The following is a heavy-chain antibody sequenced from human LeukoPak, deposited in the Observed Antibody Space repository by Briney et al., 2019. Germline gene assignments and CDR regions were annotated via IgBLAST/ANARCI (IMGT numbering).Heavy chain of an antibody. CDR1: GGSINSFY. CDR2: IYSSGNT. V-gene: IGHV4-4*07. D-gene: IGHD2-15*01. J-gene: IGHJ4*02. Sequence: SETLSLTCTVSGGSINSFYWRWFRQPAGKGLEWIGRIYSSGNTNYNPSLKSRVTMSVDTSKNQFSLKLSSVTAADTAVYYCARVLGWAAFDYWGQGTLVTVSS. CDR3: ARVLGWAAFDY.